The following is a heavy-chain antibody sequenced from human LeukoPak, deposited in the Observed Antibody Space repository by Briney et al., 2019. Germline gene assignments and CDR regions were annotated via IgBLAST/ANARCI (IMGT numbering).Heavy chain of an antibody. J-gene: IGHJ4*02. CDR2: IILILGIA. D-gene: IGHD3-10*01. V-gene: IGHV1-69*04. CDR3: ARLDEYGSGGYSDY. CDR1: GGTFSSYA. Sequence: SVKVSCKASGGTFSSYAISWVRQAPGQGLEWMGRIILILGIANYAQKFQGRVTITADKSTSTAYMELSSLRSEDTAVYYCARLDEYGSGGYSDYWGQGTLVTVSS.